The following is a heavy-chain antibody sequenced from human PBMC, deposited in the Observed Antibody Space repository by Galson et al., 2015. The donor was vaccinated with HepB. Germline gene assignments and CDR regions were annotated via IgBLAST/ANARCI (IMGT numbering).Heavy chain of an antibody. Sequence: SCKASGYTFSTYGISWVRQAPGQGPEWMGWISCFNGNTEDAQKFQGRVTMTTDTSTSTAYMELRSLRSDDTAVYYCARDRALVGDGMDVWGQGTTVTVSS. V-gene: IGHV1-18*01. CDR1: GYTFSTYG. CDR3: ARDRALVGDGMDV. CDR2: ISCFNGNT. D-gene: IGHD3-10*01. J-gene: IGHJ6*02.